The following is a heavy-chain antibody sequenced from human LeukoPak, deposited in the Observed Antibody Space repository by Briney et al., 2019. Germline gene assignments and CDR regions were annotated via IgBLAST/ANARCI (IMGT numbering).Heavy chain of an antibody. D-gene: IGHD1-7*01. CDR2: IWYDGSNK. CDR1: GFTFISYG. V-gene: IGHV3-33*01. J-gene: IGHJ6*02. CDR3: ARETGTTLPGYYYYYGMDV. Sequence: PGGSLRLSCAASGFTFISYGMHWVRQAPGKGLEWVAVIWYDGSNKYYADSVKGRFTISRDNSKNTLYLQMNSLRAEDTAVYYCARETGTTLPGYYYYYGMDVWGQGTTVTVSS.